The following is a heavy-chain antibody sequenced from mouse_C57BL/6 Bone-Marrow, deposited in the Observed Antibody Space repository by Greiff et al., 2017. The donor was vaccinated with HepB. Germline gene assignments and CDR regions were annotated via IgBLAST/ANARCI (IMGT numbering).Heavy chain of an antibody. CDR3: ARKEDYYGSSRYWYFDV. J-gene: IGHJ1*03. CDR1: GYAFTNYL. V-gene: IGHV1-54*01. CDR2: INPGSGGT. Sequence: QVQLQQSGAELVRPGTSVKVSCKASGYAFTNYLIEWVKQRPGQGLEWIGVINPGSGGTNYNEKFKGKATLTADKSSSTAYMQLSSLTSEDSAVYFCARKEDYYGSSRYWYFDVWGTGTTVTVSS. D-gene: IGHD1-1*01.